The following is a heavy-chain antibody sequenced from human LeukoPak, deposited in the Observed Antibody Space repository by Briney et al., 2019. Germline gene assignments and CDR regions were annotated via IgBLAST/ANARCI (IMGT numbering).Heavy chain of an antibody. J-gene: IGHJ4*02. CDR1: EGTFSSYA. CDR3: ARAWCSSTSCPFDY. V-gene: IGHV1-69*01. CDR2: IIPIFGTA. Sequence: SVKVSCKASEGTFSSYAISWVRQAPGQGLEWMGGIIPIFGTANYAQKFQGRVTITADESTSTAYMELSSLRSEDTAVYYCARAWCSSTSCPFDYWGQGTLVTVSS. D-gene: IGHD2-2*01.